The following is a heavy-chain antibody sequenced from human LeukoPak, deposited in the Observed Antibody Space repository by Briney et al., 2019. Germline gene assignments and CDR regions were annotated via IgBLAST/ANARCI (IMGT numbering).Heavy chain of an antibody. Sequence: SETLSLTCTVSGGPISSGGYYWSWIRQPPGKGLEWIGYIYHSGSTYYNPSLKSRVTISVDRSKNQFSLKLSSVTAADTAVYYCARIDSSGWYGWGQGTLVTVSS. D-gene: IGHD6-19*01. V-gene: IGHV4-30-2*01. CDR3: ARIDSSGWYG. CDR1: GGPISSGGYY. CDR2: IYHSGST. J-gene: IGHJ4*02.